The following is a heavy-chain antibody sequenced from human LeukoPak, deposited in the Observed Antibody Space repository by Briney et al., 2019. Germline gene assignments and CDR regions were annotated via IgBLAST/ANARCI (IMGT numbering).Heavy chain of an antibody. V-gene: IGHV3-74*01. CDR1: VFTFSIYS. CDR2: IIVDGSIK. Sequence: GGSLRLSCAASVFTFSIYSIHCVHPAPEKGLVWVFHIIVDGSIKSYAGYVKVLFTISRGNVKHMLYLQINSMRAEDTAVYYCARDSMVRGVIITYNWLDPWGQGTLVTVSS. J-gene: IGHJ5*02. CDR3: ARDSMVRGVIITYNWLDP. D-gene: IGHD3-10*01.